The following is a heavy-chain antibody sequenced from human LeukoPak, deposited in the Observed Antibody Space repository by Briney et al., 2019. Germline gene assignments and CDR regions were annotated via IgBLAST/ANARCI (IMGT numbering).Heavy chain of an antibody. CDR3: ARVPYDSSGYYAYFDY. V-gene: IGHV1-69*01. D-gene: IGHD3-22*01. Sequence: SVKVSCKASGGTFSSYAISWVRQAPGQGLEWMGGIIPIFGTANYAHKFQGRVTITADESTSTAYMELSSLRSEDTAVYYCARVPYDSSGYYAYFDYWGQGTLVTVSS. CDR1: GGTFSSYA. CDR2: IIPIFGTA. J-gene: IGHJ4*02.